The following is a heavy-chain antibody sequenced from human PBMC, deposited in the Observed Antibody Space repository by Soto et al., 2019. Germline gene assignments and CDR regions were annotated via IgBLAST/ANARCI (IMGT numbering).Heavy chain of an antibody. Sequence: QVQLVQSGAEVKKPGSSVKVSCKASGGTFSSYAISWVRQAPGQGLEWMGGIIPIFGTANYAQKFQGRVTIPADESTSTAYMELRSLRSEDTAVYYCARSHSSSSRYYYYYGMDVWGQGTTVTVSS. D-gene: IGHD6-6*01. V-gene: IGHV1-69*01. CDR1: GGTFSSYA. CDR2: IIPIFGTA. J-gene: IGHJ6*02. CDR3: ARSHSSSSRYYYYYGMDV.